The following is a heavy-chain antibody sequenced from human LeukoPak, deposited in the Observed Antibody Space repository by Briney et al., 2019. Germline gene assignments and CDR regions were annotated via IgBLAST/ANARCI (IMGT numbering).Heavy chain of an antibody. CDR2: ISYDGSNK. V-gene: IGHV3-30*04. Sequence: GRSLRLSCAASGFTFSSYAMHWVRQAPGKGLEWVAVISYDGSNKYYADSVKGRFTISRDNSKNTLYLQMNSLRAEDTAVYYCAREVTGGYDRLDPWGQGTLVTVSS. CDR3: AREVTGGYDRLDP. D-gene: IGHD2-21*02. CDR1: GFTFSSYA. J-gene: IGHJ5*02.